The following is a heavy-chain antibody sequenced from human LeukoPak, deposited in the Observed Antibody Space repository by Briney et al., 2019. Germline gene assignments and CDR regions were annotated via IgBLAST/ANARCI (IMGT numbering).Heavy chain of an antibody. Sequence: GASVKVSFKSAVYSFTINSMHWGRLAPGQGLEWMGIINPSGGGTSYAQKFQGRVTMTRDTSTSTAYMELRSLRSDDTVVYYGARVSDAGTNDAFDIWGQGTMVTVSS. CDR2: INPSGGGT. D-gene: IGHD2-8*01. CDR1: VYSFTINS. V-gene: IGHV1-46*01. CDR3: ARVSDAGTNDAFDI. J-gene: IGHJ3*02.